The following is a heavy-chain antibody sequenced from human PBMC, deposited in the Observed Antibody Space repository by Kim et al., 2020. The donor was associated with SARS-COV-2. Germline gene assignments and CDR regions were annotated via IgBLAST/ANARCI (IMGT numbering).Heavy chain of an antibody. CDR3: AKAAAGIHDWFDP. CDR1: GFTFDDYA. J-gene: IGHJ5*02. D-gene: IGHD6-13*01. Sequence: GGSLRLSCAASGFTFDDYAMHWVRQAPGKGLEWVSGISWNSGSIGYADSVKGRFTISRDNAKNSLYLQMNSLRAEDTALYCCAKAAAGIHDWFDPWGQGTLVTVSS. CDR2: ISWNSGSI. V-gene: IGHV3-9*01.